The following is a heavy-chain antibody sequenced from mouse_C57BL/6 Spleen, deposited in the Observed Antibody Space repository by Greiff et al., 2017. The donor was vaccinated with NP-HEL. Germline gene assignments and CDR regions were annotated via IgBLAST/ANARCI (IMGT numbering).Heavy chain of an antibody. CDR2: IYPGDGDT. D-gene: IGHD2-1*01. CDR3: ARGIYYGNYPFDY. J-gene: IGHJ2*01. CDR1: GYAFSSSW. V-gene: IGHV1-82*01. Sequence: QVQLQQSGPELVKPGASVKISCKASGYAFSSSWMNWVKQRPGKGLEWIGRIYPGDGDTNYNGKFKGKATLTAAKSSSTAYMQLSSLTSEDSAVYFCARGIYYGNYPFDYWGQGTTLTVSS.